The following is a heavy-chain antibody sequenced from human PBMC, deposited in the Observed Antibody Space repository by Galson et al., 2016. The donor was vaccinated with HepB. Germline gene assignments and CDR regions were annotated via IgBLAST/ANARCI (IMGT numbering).Heavy chain of an antibody. J-gene: IGHJ6*03. D-gene: IGHD4-17*01. CDR3: ARGDNPDYGDYASAYYYMDV. V-gene: IGHV4-34*01. Sequence: ETLSLTCAVYGASFSGYCWSWIRQPPGKGLEWIGEINYSGSTNYNPSLKSRVTISVDTSKNQFSLKLSSVTAADTAVYYCARGDNPDYGDYASAYYYMDVWGKGTTVTVSS. CDR2: INYSGST. CDR1: GASFSGYC.